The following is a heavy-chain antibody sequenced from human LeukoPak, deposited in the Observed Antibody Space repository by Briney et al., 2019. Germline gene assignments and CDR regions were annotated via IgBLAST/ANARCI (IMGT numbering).Heavy chain of an antibody. CDR2: INGYGSST. D-gene: IGHD5-18*01. J-gene: IGHJ4*02. CDR3: ARDAPGNTALDY. V-gene: IGHV3-74*01. Sequence: GGSLRLSCAASGFTFISYWMHWVRQAPGKGLVWVSRINGYGSSTDFADSVKGRFTISRDNAKNTLYLQMNSLRAEDTAVYYCARDAPGNTALDYWGQGTLVTVPS. CDR1: GFTFISYW.